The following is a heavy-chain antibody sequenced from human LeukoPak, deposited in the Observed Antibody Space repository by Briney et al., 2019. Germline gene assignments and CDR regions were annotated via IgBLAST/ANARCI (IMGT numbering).Heavy chain of an antibody. V-gene: IGHV3-48*03. J-gene: IGHJ3*02. D-gene: IGHD2-8*02. CDR3: ATSVGADVLDDAFDI. CDR1: GFTFSSYE. CDR2: ISSSGSTI. Sequence: GGSLRLSCAASGFTFSSYEMNWVRQAPGKGLEWVSYISSSGSTIYYADSVKGRFTISRDNAKNSLYLQMNSLRAEDTAVYYCATSVGADVLDDAFDIWGQGTMVTVSS.